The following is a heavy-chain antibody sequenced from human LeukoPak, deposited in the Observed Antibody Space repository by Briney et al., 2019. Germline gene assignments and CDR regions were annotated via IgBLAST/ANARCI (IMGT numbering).Heavy chain of an antibody. CDR1: GFTFSSYA. J-gene: IGHJ4*02. V-gene: IGHV3-23*01. CDR2: ISGSGGTT. Sequence: GGSLRLSCAASGFTFSSYAMSWVRQAPGKGLEWVSSISGSGGTTYYADSVKGRFTISRDNSKNTLYLQMNSLRADDTAVYYCASRGGRSITGTLPADSWGQGTLVTVSS. CDR3: ASRGGRSITGTLPADS. D-gene: IGHD1-7*01.